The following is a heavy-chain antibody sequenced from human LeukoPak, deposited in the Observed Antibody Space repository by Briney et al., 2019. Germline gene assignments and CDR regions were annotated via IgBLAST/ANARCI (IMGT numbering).Heavy chain of an antibody. Sequence: ASVKVSCKASGYTFTSYGISWVRQAPGQGLEWMGWISAYNGNTNYAQKLQGRVTLTTDTSTSTAYMELRSLRSDDTAVYYCARLFCTGDRCYRYLDQWGQGTLVTVSS. J-gene: IGHJ4*02. V-gene: IGHV1-18*01. D-gene: IGHD2-15*01. CDR2: ISAYNGNT. CDR1: GYTFTSYG. CDR3: ARLFCTGDRCYRYLDQ.